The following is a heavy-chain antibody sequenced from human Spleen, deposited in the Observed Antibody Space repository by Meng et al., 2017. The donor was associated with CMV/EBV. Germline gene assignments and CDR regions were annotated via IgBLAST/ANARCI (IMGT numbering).Heavy chain of an antibody. V-gene: IGHV3-30*04. J-gene: IGHJ6*02. CDR3: ARDWDTRNWPLYYYGMDV. CDR1: GFTFSNYA. Sequence: GGSLRLSCAASGFTFSNYAMHWVRQAPGKGLEWVAVISYDGSNKYYADSVKDRFTISRDNSKNTLYLQMISLRAGDTAVYYCARDWDTRNWPLYYYGMDVWGQGTTVTVSS. D-gene: IGHD1-1*01. CDR2: ISYDGSNK.